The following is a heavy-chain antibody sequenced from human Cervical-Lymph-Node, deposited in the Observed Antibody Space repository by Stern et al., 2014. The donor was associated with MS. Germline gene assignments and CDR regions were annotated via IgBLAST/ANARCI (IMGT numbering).Heavy chain of an antibody. CDR1: GFTFSSYG. CDR3: ARVAGSRVIMGLPPEGVVAAIDY. Sequence: VHLVESGGGVVQPGRSLRLSCAASGFTFSSYGMHWVRQAPGKGLEWVAVLWYDCSNKYYADCVKGRFTISRDNSKNALYLQMNSLRAEDTAVYYCARVAGSRVIMGLPPEGVVAAIDYWGQGTLVTVSS. V-gene: IGHV3-33*01. J-gene: IGHJ4*02. D-gene: IGHD2-15*01. CDR2: LWYDCSNK.